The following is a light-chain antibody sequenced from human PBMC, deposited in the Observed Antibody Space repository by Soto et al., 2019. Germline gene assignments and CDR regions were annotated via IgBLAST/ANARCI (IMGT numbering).Light chain of an antibody. Sequence: DIQMTQSPSSLSASVGDRVTITCRASQGISNYLAWYQQKPGKVPKLLIYAASTLHSRVPSRFSGSGSRTDFTITISRLPPEDLATSYCQKNNSTTFIFGLRTKVDIK. V-gene: IGKV1-27*01. CDR2: AAS. CDR3: QKNNSTTFI. J-gene: IGKJ3*01. CDR1: QGISNY.